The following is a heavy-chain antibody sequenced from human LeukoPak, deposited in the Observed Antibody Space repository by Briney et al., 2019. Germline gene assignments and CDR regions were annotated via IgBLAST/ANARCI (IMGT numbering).Heavy chain of an antibody. CDR2: INHSGST. J-gene: IGHJ4*02. D-gene: IGHD3-22*01. Sequence: SETLSLTCAVYGGSFSGYYWSWIRQPPGKGLEWTGEINHSGSTNYNPSLKSRVTISVDTSKNQFSLKLSSVTAADTAVYYCARGISRVHRRPYYYDSSGYWGQGTLVTVSS. CDR1: GGSFSGYY. V-gene: IGHV4-34*01. CDR3: ARGISRVHRRPYYYDSSGY.